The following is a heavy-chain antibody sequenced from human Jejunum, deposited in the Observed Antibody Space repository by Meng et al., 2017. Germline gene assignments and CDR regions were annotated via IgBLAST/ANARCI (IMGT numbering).Heavy chain of an antibody. CDR1: GGSSSGFY. CDR2: IHPSGST. CDR3: TRGTDRAKSGDY. J-gene: IGHJ4*02. V-gene: IGHV4-34*01. Sequence: QVQLQQWGAGLFEPSETLSLTCAVYGGSSSGFYLSWIRQPPGKGLEWIGEIHPSGSTDYNPSLKSRLTISLDTSKNQFSLSLNSATAADTGIYYCTRGTDRAKSGDYWGQGTLVTVSS. D-gene: IGHD1-14*01.